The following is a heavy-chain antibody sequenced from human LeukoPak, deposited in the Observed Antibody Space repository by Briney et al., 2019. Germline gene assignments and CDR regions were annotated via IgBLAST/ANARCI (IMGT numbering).Heavy chain of an antibody. CDR3: ARGRDWFDP. CDR2: INHSGST. V-gene: IGHV4-34*01. J-gene: IGHJ5*02. Sequence: SETLSLTCAVYGGSFSGYDWSWIRQPPGKGLEWIGEINHSGSTNYNPSLKSRVTISVDTSKNQFSLKLSSVTAADTAVYYCARGRDWFDPWGQGTLVTVSS. CDR1: GGSFSGYD.